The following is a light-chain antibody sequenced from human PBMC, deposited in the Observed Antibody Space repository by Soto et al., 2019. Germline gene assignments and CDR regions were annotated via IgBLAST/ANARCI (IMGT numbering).Light chain of an antibody. CDR3: SSYTSSSTLV. J-gene: IGLJ2*01. V-gene: IGLV2-14*01. CDR2: EVS. Sequence: QSALTQPASVSGAPGQSITISCTGTSSDVGTYIYVSLYQQHPGKAPKLMIYEVSNRPSGVSNRFSGSKSGNTASLTIAGLQAEDEADYYCSSYTSSSTLVFGGETQLTVL. CDR1: SSDVGTYIY.